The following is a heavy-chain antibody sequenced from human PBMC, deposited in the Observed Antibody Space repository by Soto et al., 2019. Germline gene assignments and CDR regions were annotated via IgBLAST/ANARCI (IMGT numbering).Heavy chain of an antibody. CDR3: ARLSVVVIALGYFDP. V-gene: IGHV4-39*01. CDR2: VYYTGFT. Sequence: PSETLSLTCTVSGDSISSSYYWGWVRQPPGKGLECIGAVYYTGFTYYNPSLKSRLTISLDTSKNQFSLRLSSVTAADTAIYYCARLSVVVIALGYFDPWGPGTLVTVSS. J-gene: IGHJ5*02. D-gene: IGHD2-21*01. CDR1: GDSISSSYY.